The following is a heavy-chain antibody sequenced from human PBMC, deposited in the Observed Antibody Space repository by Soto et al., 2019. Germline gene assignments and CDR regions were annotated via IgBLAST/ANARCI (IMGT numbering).Heavy chain of an antibody. CDR2: IFSNDEK. V-gene: IGHV2-26*01. CDR1: GFSLNNARMG. Sequence: SGPTLVNPTETLTLTCTVSGFSLNNARMGVSWIRQPPGKALEWLAHIFSNDEKSYSTSLKSRLTISKDTSKSQVVLTMTNMDPVDTATYYCARISGYDFPDSPDTTAVTPNGWFDLWGQGTLVTVSS. J-gene: IGHJ5*02. CDR3: ARISGYDFPDSPDTTAVTPNGWFDL. D-gene: IGHD5-12*01.